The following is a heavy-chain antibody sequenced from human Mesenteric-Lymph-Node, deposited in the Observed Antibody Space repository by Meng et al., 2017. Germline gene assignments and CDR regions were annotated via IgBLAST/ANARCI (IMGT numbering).Heavy chain of an antibody. CDR3: ARVGYSSSWQLDY. CDR1: GGSISSSNYY. CDR2: IFYSGST. J-gene: IGHJ4*02. D-gene: IGHD6-13*01. Sequence: SETLSLTCTVSGGSISSSNYYWGWIRQPPGKGLEWIGSIFYSGSTYYNPSLKSRVTISVDTSKNQFSLKLSSVTAADTAVYYCARVGYSSSWQLDYWGQGTLVTVSS. V-gene: IGHV4-39*07.